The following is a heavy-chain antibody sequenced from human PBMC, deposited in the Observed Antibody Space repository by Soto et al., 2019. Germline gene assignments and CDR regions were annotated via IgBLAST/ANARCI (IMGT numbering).Heavy chain of an antibody. CDR3: ARGDREDILVVVGARPGEYGIDI. Sequence: QVQLVESGGGVVQPGGSLRLSCAASGFTLRNHAMHRVRQAPGKGLECLAVIAYDGSNAFYRDSVKGRFTISRDNSKNTLYLHMNSLRSEDTGVYYCARGDREDILVVVGARPGEYGIDIWGQGTTVTVSS. V-gene: IGHV3-30-3*01. CDR1: GFTLRNHA. CDR2: IAYDGSNA. J-gene: IGHJ6*02. D-gene: IGHD2-15*01.